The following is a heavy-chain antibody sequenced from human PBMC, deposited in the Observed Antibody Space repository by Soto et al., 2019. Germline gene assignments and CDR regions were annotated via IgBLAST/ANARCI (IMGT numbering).Heavy chain of an antibody. Sequence: SETLSLTCAVYGDYFSGYYWTWIRQPPGKGLEWIGEIHDSGSTNYNPSLKSRVTISVDTSKNQFSLKLSSVTAADTAVYYCARHPHSSGWPWGQGTLVTVSS. V-gene: IGHV4-34*01. CDR1: GDYFSGYY. CDR3: ARHPHSSGWP. D-gene: IGHD6-19*01. CDR2: IHDSGST. J-gene: IGHJ4*02.